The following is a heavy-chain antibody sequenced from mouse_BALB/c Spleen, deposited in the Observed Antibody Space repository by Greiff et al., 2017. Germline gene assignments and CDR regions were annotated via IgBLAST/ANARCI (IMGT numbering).Heavy chain of an antibody. CDR1: GFTFSSFG. J-gene: IGHJ1*01. D-gene: IGHD4-1*01. Sequence: EVKVEESGGGLVQPGGSRKLSCAASGFTFSSFGMHWVRQAPEKGLEWVAYISSGSSTIYYADTVKGRCTISRDNPKNTLFLQMTSLRSEDTAMYYCARSWDVRYFDVWGAGTTVTVSS. CDR2: ISSGSSTI. CDR3: ARSWDVRYFDV. V-gene: IGHV5-17*02.